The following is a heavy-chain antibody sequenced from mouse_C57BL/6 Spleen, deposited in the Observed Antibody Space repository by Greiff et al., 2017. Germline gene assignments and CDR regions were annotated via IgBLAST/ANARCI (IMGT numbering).Heavy chain of an antibody. J-gene: IGHJ2*01. V-gene: IGHV1-7*01. Sequence: VQLQQSGAELAKPGASVKLSCTASGYTFTSYWMHWVNQRPGQGLEWIGYINPSSGYTKYNQKFKDKATLTVDKSSSTAYMQLSSLTYEDSAVYYCAREDYWGQGTTLTVSS. CDR1: GYTFTSYW. CDR2: INPSSGYT. CDR3: AREDY.